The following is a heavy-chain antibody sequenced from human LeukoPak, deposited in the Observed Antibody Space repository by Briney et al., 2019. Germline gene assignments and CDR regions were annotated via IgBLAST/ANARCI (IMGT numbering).Heavy chain of an antibody. Sequence: GGSLRLSCAGSGFTFSTYWMSWVRQAPGKGLEWVANIKQDGSEKYYVDSVKGRFTISRDNAKNSLYLQMNSLRAEDTAVYYCARYSAYGSGSYSPLFDYWGQGTLVTVSS. CDR1: GFTFSTYW. CDR3: ARYSAYGSGSYSPLFDY. D-gene: IGHD3-10*01. V-gene: IGHV3-7*01. J-gene: IGHJ4*02. CDR2: IKQDGSEK.